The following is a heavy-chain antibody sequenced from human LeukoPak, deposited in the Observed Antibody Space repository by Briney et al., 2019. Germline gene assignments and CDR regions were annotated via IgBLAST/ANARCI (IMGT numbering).Heavy chain of an antibody. J-gene: IGHJ5*02. CDR1: GYSFTSYW. Sequence: KSGESLKISCKGSGYSFTSYWIGWVRQMPGKGLEWMGIIYPGDSDTRYSPSFQGQVTISADKSISTAYLQWSSLKASDTAMYYCARGTENVLLPARWFDPWGQGTLVTVSS. V-gene: IGHV5-51*01. CDR3: ARGTENVLLPARWFDP. D-gene: IGHD3-10*01. CDR2: IYPGDSDT.